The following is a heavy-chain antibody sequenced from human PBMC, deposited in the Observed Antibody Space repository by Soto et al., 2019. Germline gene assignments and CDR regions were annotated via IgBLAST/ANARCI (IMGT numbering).Heavy chain of an antibody. Sequence: EVQLVESGGGVVRPGGSLRLSCAASGFTFDDYGTSWVRQAPGKGLEWVSGINWNGGSTGYADSVKGRFTISRDNAKNSLYLQMNSLRAEDTALYYCARTRSYGSGSYTSYYYYGMDVWGQGTTVTVSS. J-gene: IGHJ6*02. CDR3: ARTRSYGSGSYTSYYYYGMDV. CDR2: INWNGGST. V-gene: IGHV3-20*04. D-gene: IGHD3-10*01. CDR1: GFTFDDYG.